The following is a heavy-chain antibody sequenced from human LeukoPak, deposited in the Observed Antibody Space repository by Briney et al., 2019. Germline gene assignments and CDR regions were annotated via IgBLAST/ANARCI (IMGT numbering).Heavy chain of an antibody. Sequence: GESLKISCKGSGYSFTSYWLGWVRQMPGKGLEWMGIIYPGDSDTRYSPSFQGQVTISADRSISTAYLQWSSLKASDTAMYYCARVEETYYYDSSGYQFQHWGQGTLVTVSS. J-gene: IGHJ1*01. CDR3: ARVEETYYYDSSGYQFQH. CDR2: IYPGDSDT. CDR1: GYSFTSYW. V-gene: IGHV5-51*01. D-gene: IGHD3-22*01.